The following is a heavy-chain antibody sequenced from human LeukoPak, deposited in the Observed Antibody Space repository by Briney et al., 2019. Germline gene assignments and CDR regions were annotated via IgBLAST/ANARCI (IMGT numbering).Heavy chain of an antibody. CDR3: AKDTAAAGPYNWFDP. J-gene: IGHJ5*02. Sequence: GGSLRLSCAASGFTFSSYSMNWVRQAPGKGLEWVSAISGSGGSTYYADSVKGRFTISRDNSKNTLYLQMNSLRAEDTAVYYCAKDTAAAGPYNWFDPWGQGTLVTVSS. CDR2: ISGSGGST. D-gene: IGHD6-13*01. V-gene: IGHV3-23*01. CDR1: GFTFSSYS.